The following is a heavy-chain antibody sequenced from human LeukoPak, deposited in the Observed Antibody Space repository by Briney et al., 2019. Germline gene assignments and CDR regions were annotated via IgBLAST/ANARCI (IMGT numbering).Heavy chain of an antibody. CDR2: TYSTGST. J-gene: IGHJ5*02. CDR3: ARISGGQLVLDP. CDR1: GGSLSNYY. V-gene: IGHV4-59*01. Sequence: SETLSLTCTVSGGSLSNYYWSWIRQPPGKGLEWIGCTYSTGSTDYNPSLKSRVTISIDTSKNQFSLKLTSVIAADTATYYCARISGGQLVLDPWGQGALVTVSS. D-gene: IGHD1-1*01.